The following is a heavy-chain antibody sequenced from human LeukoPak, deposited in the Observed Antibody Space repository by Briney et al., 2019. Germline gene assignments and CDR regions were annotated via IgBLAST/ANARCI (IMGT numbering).Heavy chain of an antibody. CDR2: IYYSGST. D-gene: IGHD4-17*01. CDR1: GGSISSYF. J-gene: IGHJ3*02. CDR3: ARVSRDYGGAFDI. V-gene: IGHV4-59*01. Sequence: SETLSLTCTVSGGSISSYFWSWIRQPPGKGLEWIGYIYYSGSTNYNPSLKSRVTISVDTSKNQFSLKLSSVTAADTAVYYCARVSRDYGGAFDIWGQGTMVTVSS.